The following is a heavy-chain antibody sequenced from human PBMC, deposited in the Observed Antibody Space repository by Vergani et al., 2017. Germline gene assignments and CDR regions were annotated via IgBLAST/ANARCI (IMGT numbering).Heavy chain of an antibody. CDR1: GYTFTGSY. Sequence: QVQLVQSGAEVKKPGASVKVSCKASGYTFTGSYMHWVRQAPGQGLEWMGWINPNSGGSNYVQKFQGRVTITADESTSTAYMELSSLRSEDTAVYYCASSIDDSSGYYCRFDPWGQGTLVTVSS. CDR3: ASSIDDSSGYYCRFDP. V-gene: IGHV1-2*02. CDR2: INPNSGGS. J-gene: IGHJ5*02. D-gene: IGHD3-22*01.